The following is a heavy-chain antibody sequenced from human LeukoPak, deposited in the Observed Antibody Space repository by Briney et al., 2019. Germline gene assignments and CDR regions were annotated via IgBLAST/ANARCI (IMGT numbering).Heavy chain of an antibody. CDR2: IYYSGST. CDR3: ARSTVLGIDWYFEL. CDR1: GGSISSYY. Sequence: SETLSLTCTVSGGSISSYYWSWIRQPPGKGLEWIGYIYYSGSTNYNPSLKSRVTISVDTSKNQFSLKLSSVTAADTAVYYCARSTVLGIDWYFELWGRGTLVTVSS. D-gene: IGHD2-8*02. J-gene: IGHJ2*01. V-gene: IGHV4-59*08.